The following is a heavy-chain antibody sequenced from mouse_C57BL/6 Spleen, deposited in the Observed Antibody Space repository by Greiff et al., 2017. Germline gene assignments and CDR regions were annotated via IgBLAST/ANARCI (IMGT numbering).Heavy chain of an antibody. Sequence: LQQSGASVKISCKASGYAFSSYWMNWVKQRPGQGLEWIGQIYPGDGDSTYNGKFKGKAPLTADKSSSTAYMQLSSLSSEDSAFYCCAIPIYYSSSYDYYAMDYGGQGTSVTVSS. CDR2: IYPGDGDS. CDR1: GYAFSSYW. D-gene: IGHD1-1*01. J-gene: IGHJ4*01. CDR3: AIPIYYSSSYDYYAMDY. V-gene: IGHV1-80*01.